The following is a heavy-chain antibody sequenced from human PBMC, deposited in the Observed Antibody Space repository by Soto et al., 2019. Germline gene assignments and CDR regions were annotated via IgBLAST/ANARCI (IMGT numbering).Heavy chain of an antibody. V-gene: IGHV1-46*01. CDR1: GYTFTSYY. CDR2: INPSGGST. Sequence: QVQLVQSGAEVKKPGASVKVSCKASGYTFTSYYMHWVRQAPGQGLEWMGIINPSGGSTSYAQKFQGRVTMTRDTSTSTVYMELSSLRSEDTAVYYCARDHDQNCSGGSCYDYWGQGTLVTVSS. J-gene: IGHJ4*02. CDR3: ARDHDQNCSGGSCYDY. D-gene: IGHD2-15*01.